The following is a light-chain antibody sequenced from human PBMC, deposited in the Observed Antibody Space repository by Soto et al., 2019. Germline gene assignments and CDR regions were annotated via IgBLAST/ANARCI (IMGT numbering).Light chain of an antibody. CDR3: SAWDGSMPVV. J-gene: IGLJ2*01. V-gene: IGLV1-47*01. CDR1: SSNIGGNY. CDR2: RND. Sequence: QSVLTQPPSASGTPGQGVTSSCSGSSSNIGGNYVYWYQQLPGTAPKLLIYRNDQRPSGVPDRFSGSKSGASASLSISGLRSEDEADYHCSAWDGSMPVVFGGGTKRTVL.